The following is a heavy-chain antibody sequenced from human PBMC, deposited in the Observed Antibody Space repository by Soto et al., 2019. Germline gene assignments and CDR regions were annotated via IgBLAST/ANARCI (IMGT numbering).Heavy chain of an antibody. V-gene: IGHV4-31*03. CDR1: GGSFSRGGYY. J-gene: IGHJ4*02. Sequence: QVQLQESGPGLVKPSQTLSLTCTVSGGSFSRGGYYWSWIRQHPGKGLEWIGYIYYSGNTSYNPSLTSRVIISDDTSENQFSLKLTSVTAADTAVYYCAREGALGNFEYWGQGTLVTVSS. CDR3: AREGALGNFEY. CDR2: IYYSGNT. D-gene: IGHD3-16*01.